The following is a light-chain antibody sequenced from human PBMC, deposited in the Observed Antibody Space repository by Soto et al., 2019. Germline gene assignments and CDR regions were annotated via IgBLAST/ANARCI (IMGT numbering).Light chain of an antibody. V-gene: IGKV3-20*01. J-gene: IGKJ5*01. CDR2: GAS. CDR3: QQYSTSIT. Sequence: EIVLTQSPGTLSLSPGERATLSCGASQSISRSYLAWYQQKPGQAPRLLIYGASSRATDIPDRFSGSGSGADFTLTISRLEPEDFAVYYCQQYSTSITFGQGTRLEIK. CDR1: QSISRSY.